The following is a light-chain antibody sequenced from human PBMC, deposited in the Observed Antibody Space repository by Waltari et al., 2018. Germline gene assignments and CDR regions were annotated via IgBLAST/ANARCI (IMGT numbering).Light chain of an antibody. CDR2: QVN. CDR3: SSYVGNNNVV. V-gene: IGLV2-8*01. CDR1: SRDVGGYNY. Sequence: QSALTQPPSASGSPGQSVTISCTGTSRDVGGYNYVSWYQQHPAKAPKLIIYQVNKRPSGAPDRFSASKSGSTASLTVSGLQAEDEADYYCSSYVGNNNVVFGGGTKLTVL. J-gene: IGLJ3*02.